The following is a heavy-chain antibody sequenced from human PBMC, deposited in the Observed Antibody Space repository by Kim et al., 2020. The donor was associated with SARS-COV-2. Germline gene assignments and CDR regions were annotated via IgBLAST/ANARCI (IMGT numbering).Heavy chain of an antibody. CDR1: GFTVTSNY. CDR2: IYSGGST. D-gene: IGHD4-17*01. V-gene: IGHV3-66*01. Sequence: GGSLRLSCAASGFTVTSNYMSWVRQAPGKGLEWVSVIYSGGSTYYADSVKGRFTISRDNSKNTLYLQMNSLRAEDTAVYYCARDLPYGDYSDYWGQGTLVTVS. J-gene: IGHJ4*02. CDR3: ARDLPYGDYSDY.